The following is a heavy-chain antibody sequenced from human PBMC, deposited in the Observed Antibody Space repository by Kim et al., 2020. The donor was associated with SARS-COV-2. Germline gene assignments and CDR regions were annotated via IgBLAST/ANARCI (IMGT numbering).Heavy chain of an antibody. V-gene: IGHV3-30*07. J-gene: IGHJ6*02. D-gene: IGHD6-13*01. CDR3: ARDSSSRYYYYGMDV. Sequence: DSVKGRFTISRDNSKNTLYLQMNSLRAEDTAVYYCARDSSSRYYYYGMDVWGQGTTVTVSS.